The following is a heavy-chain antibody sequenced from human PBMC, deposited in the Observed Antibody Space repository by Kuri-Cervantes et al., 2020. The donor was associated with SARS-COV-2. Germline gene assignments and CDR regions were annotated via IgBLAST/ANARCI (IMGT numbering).Heavy chain of an antibody. CDR1: GFTFSSYA. V-gene: IGHV3-30*04. Sequence: LSLTCAASGFTFSSYAMHWVRQAPGKGLEWVAVISYDGSNKYYADSVKGRFTISRDNAKNSLYLQMNSLRAEDTAVYYCARDPDWGGNYWGQGTLVTVSS. J-gene: IGHJ4*02. CDR2: ISYDGSNK. D-gene: IGHD7-27*01. CDR3: ARDPDWGGNY.